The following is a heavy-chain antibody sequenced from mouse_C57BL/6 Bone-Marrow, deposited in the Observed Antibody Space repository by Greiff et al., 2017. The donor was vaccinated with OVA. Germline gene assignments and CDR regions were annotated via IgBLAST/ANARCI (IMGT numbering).Heavy chain of an antibody. J-gene: IGHJ1*03. CDR1: GFTFSSYG. V-gene: IGHV5-6*02. D-gene: IGHD2-4*01. CDR2: ISSGGSYT. CDR3: ARLVYYDYPSWYFDV. Sequence: DVKLVESGGDLVKPGGSLKLSCAASGFTFSSYGMSWVRQTPDKRLEWVATISSGGSYTYYPDSVKGRFTISRDNAKNTLYLQMSSLKSEDTAMYYCARLVYYDYPSWYFDVWGTGTTVTVSS.